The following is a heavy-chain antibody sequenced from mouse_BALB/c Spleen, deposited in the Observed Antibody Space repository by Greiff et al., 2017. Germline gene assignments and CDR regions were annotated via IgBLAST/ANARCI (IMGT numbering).Heavy chain of an antibody. V-gene: IGHV5-17*02. CDR3: AREDYAWFAY. D-gene: IGHD2-4*01. Sequence: EVNVVESGGGLVQPGGSRKLSCAASGFTFSSFGMHWVRQAPEKGLEWVAYISSGSSTIYYADTVKGRFTISRDNPKNTLFLQMTSLRSEDTAMYYCAREDYAWFAYWGQGTLVTVSA. CDR1: GFTFSSFG. J-gene: IGHJ3*01. CDR2: ISSGSSTI.